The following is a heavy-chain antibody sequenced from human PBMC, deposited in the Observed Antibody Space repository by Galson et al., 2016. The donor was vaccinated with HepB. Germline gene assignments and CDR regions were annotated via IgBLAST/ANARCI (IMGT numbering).Heavy chain of an antibody. D-gene: IGHD4-11*01. V-gene: IGHV4-39*01. CDR2: VYRGRT. J-gene: IGHJ4*02. Sequence: SETLSLTCSDGSISSSDLSWGWIRQPPGQGLEWIGTVYRGRTYYNPSLEGRVTIFVAMSTDLLSLKVTSLTAADTAVYYCARAGLLTKASFDYWGQGARVAVSS. CDR3: ARAGLLTKASFDY. CDR1: DGSISSSDLS.